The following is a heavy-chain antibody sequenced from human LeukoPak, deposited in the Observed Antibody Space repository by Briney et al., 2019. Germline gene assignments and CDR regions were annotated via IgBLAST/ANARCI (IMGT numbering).Heavy chain of an antibody. V-gene: IGHV3-30*02. CDR3: AKDLRSSGLKRGPYYYCMDV. J-gene: IGHJ6*03. Sequence: GGSLRLSCAASGFTFSSYGMHWVRQAPGKGLEWVAFIRYDGSNKYYADSVKGRFTISRDNSKNTLYLQMNSLRAEDTAVYYCAKDLRSSGLKRGPYYYCMDVWGKGTTVTISS. D-gene: IGHD6-19*01. CDR1: GFTFSSYG. CDR2: IRYDGSNK.